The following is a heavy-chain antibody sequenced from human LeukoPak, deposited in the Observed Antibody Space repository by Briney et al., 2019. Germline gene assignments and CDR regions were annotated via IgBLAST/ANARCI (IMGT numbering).Heavy chain of an antibody. Sequence: PSETLSLTCAVYAGSFSGYYWSWIRQPPGKGLEWIGEINHSGSTNYNPSLKSRVTISVDTSKNQFSLKLSSVTAADTAVYYCARGRPDYYGSGSYLFAFDIWGQGTMVTVSS. CDR3: ARGRPDYYGSGSYLFAFDI. V-gene: IGHV4-34*01. D-gene: IGHD3-10*01. J-gene: IGHJ3*02. CDR2: INHSGST. CDR1: AGSFSGYY.